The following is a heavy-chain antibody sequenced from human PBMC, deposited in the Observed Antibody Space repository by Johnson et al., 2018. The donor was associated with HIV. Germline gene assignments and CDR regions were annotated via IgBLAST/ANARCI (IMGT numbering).Heavy chain of an antibody. CDR2: SYSGGST. J-gene: IGHJ3*02. V-gene: IGHV3-53*01. CDR1: GFTVSSNY. D-gene: IGHD6-13*01. CDR3: ATSKGGRYSSSWGEAFDI. Sequence: VQLVESGGGLIQPGGSLRLSCAASGFTVSSNYMSWVRQAPGKGLEWVSVSYSGGSTYYADPVKGRFTIPRDNSNNTLYLQMNSLRAEDTDVYYRATSKGGRYSSSWGEAFDIWGQGTMVTVSS.